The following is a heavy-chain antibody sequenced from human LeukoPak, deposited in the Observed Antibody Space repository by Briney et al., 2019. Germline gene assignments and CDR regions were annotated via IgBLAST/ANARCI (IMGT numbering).Heavy chain of an antibody. Sequence: SETLSLTCSVSGGSISSYYWSWIRQPPGKGLEWIGYIYSSGSTNYNPSLKSRVTMLVDKSENQLSLRLRSVTAADTAVYYCARAHTSSWYMDFWGQGTLVTVSS. CDR3: ARAHTSSWYMDF. D-gene: IGHD6-13*01. J-gene: IGHJ4*02. CDR2: IYSSGST. CDR1: GGSISSYY. V-gene: IGHV4-59*01.